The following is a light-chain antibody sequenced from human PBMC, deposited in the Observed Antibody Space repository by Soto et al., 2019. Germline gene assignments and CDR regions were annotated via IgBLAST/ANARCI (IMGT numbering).Light chain of an antibody. CDR3: SSYSSSTTHVV. CDR2: DVT. CDR1: STDVGDFNY. J-gene: IGLJ2*01. V-gene: IGLV2-14*03. Sequence: QSALTQPASVSGSPGRSVTISCTGTSTDVGDFNYVSWYQHLPGRAPKLIIYDVTNRPSGISYRFSASKSGRTASLTISVLQAEDEADYYCSSYSSSTTHVVFGGGTKLTVL.